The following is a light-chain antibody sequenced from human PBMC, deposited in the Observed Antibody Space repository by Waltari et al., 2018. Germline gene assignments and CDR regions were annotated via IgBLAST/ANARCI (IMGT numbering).Light chain of an antibody. Sequence: DIVMTQSPLSLPVTPGEPASISCRSSQSLLHSNGYNYLDWYLQKPGQSQKLLIYLGSKRPYGVPDRFRGRGAGTDFKLKISRVEAEDVGVYYCMQGLQTPDTFGQGTRLEIK. J-gene: IGKJ5*01. CDR2: LGS. CDR1: QSLLHSNGYNY. CDR3: MQGLQTPDT. V-gene: IGKV2-28*01.